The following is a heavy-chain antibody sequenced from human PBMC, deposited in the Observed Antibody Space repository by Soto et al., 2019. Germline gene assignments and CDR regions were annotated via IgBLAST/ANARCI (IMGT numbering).Heavy chain of an antibody. V-gene: IGHV2-5*02. Sequence: QITLKESGPTLVKPTQTLTLTCHFSGFSLTTSGVGVGWIRQPPGKALEWLALIYWDDDKRYSPSLKSRLTTTKDTPTNKVVLTITNMDPADTATYFCAHRTTAVTWWFDPWGQGTLVTVSS. D-gene: IGHD4-17*01. CDR2: IYWDDDK. CDR3: AHRTTAVTWWFDP. J-gene: IGHJ5*02. CDR1: GFSLTTSGVG.